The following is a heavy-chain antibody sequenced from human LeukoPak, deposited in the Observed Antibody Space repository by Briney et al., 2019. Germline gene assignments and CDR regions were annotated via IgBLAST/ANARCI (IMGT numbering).Heavy chain of an antibody. V-gene: IGHV1-69*06. CDR3: ASLGYCSGGSCYSTRGY. CDR2: IIPIFGTA. D-gene: IGHD2-15*01. CDR1: GGTFSSYA. J-gene: IGHJ4*02. Sequence: SVKVSCKASGGTFSSYAISWVRQAPGQGLEWMGGIIPIFGTANYARKFQGRVTITADKSTSTAYMELSSLRSEDTAVYYCASLGYCSGGSCYSTRGYWGQGTLVTVSS.